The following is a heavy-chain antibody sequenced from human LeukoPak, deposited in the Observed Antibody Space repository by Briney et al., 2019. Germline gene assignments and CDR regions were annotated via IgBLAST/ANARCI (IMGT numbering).Heavy chain of an antibody. J-gene: IGHJ6*02. CDR1: GGSISSYY. CDR2: IYYSGST. V-gene: IGHV4-59*01. CDR3: ARLAPASGSYYWGYYYYGMDV. D-gene: IGHD1-26*01. Sequence: ETLSLTCTVSGGSISSYYWSWIRQPPGKGLEWIGYIYYSGSTNYNPSLKSRVTISVDTSKNQFSLKLSSVTAADTAVYYCARLAPASGSYYWGYYYYGMDVWGQGTTVTVSS.